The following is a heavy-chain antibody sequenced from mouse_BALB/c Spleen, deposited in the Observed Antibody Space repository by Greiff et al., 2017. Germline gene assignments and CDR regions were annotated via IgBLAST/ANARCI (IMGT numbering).Heavy chain of an antibody. V-gene: IGHV14-3*02. CDR2: IDPANGNT. Sequence: VHVKQSGAELVKPGASVKLSCTASGFNFKDTYMHWVKQRPEQGLEWIGRIDPANGNTKYDPKFQGKATITADTSSNTAYLQLSSLTSEDTAVYCCARDYYDYDGFAYWGQGTLVTVSA. J-gene: IGHJ3*01. D-gene: IGHD2-4*01. CDR1: GFNFKDTY. CDR3: ARDYYDYDGFAY.